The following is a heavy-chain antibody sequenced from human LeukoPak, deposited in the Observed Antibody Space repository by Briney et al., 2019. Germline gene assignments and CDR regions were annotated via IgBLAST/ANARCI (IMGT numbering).Heavy chain of an antibody. CDR1: GFTFSSYN. V-gene: IGHV3-21*01. D-gene: IGHD6-19*01. J-gene: IGHJ4*02. CDR3: ARDGVMIAVAAPFDY. Sequence: GGSLRLSCAASGFTFSSYNMKWVRQAPGEGLEWVSSISRTGTYIYYADSVKGRFTISRDNSKNTLYLQMNSLRAEDTAVYYCARDGVMIAVAAPFDYWGQGTLVTVSS. CDR2: ISRTGTYI.